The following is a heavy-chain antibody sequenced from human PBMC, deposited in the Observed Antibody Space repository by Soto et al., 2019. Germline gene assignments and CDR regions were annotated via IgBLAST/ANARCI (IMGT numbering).Heavy chain of an antibody. V-gene: IGHV4-59*01. D-gene: IGHD2-8*01. CDR3: AREMGRGGRSGMDV. J-gene: IGHJ6*02. Sequence: SETLSLTCTVSGGSISSYYWSWIRQPPGKGLEWIGYIYYSGSTNYNPSLKSRVTISVDTSKNQFSLKLSSVTAADTAVYYCAREMGRGGRSGMDVWGQGTTVTAP. CDR2: IYYSGST. CDR1: GGSISSYY.